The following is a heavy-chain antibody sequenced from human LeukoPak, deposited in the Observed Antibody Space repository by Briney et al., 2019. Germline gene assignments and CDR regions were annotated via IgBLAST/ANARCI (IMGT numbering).Heavy chain of an antibody. CDR1: GGSISSSSYY. V-gene: IGHV4-39*01. CDR2: IYYSGST. Sequence: KPSETLSLTCTVSGGSISSSSYYWGWIRQPPGKGLEWIGSIYYSGSTYYNPSLKSRVTISVDTSKNQFSLKLSSVTAADTAVYYCARAPGGYCSGGSCSYFDYWGQGTLVTVSS. CDR3: ARAPGGYCSGGSCSYFDY. D-gene: IGHD2-15*01. J-gene: IGHJ4*02.